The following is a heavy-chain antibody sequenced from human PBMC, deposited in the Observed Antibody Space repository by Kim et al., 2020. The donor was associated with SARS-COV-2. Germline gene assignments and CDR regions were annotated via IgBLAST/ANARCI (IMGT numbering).Heavy chain of an antibody. V-gene: IGHV4-59*01. D-gene: IGHD3-22*01. CDR3: ARSGYYYDSSGYYYVVDY. Sequence: KSRVTISVDTSKNQFSLKLSSVTAADTAVYYCARSGYYYDSSGYYYVVDYWGQGTLVTVSS. J-gene: IGHJ4*02.